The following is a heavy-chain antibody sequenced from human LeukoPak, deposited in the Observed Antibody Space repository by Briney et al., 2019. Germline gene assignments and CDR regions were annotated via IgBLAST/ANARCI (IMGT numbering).Heavy chain of an antibody. J-gene: IGHJ4*02. V-gene: IGHV4-34*01. Sequence: SETLSLTCGVYGGPFSGYYWSWLRQPPEKALEWIGEINHSGSTNYNPSLKSRVTISADTSKNQFSLKLSSVTAADTAVYYCARVYSDSWPGYYFDNWGQGTLVTVSS. CDR2: INHSGST. CDR3: ARVYSDSWPGYYFDN. D-gene: IGHD6-13*01. CDR1: GGPFSGYY.